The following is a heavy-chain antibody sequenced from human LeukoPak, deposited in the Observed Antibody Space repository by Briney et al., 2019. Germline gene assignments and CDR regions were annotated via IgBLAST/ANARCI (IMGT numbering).Heavy chain of an antibody. CDR1: GGSISSYY. V-gene: IGHV4-59*01. D-gene: IGHD3-22*01. J-gene: IGHJ6*03. CDR3: ARRVYYYDSSGYLGKNYYYYYMDV. CDR2: IYYSGST. Sequence: SSETLSLTCTVSGGSISSYYWSWIRQPPGKGLEWIGYIYYSGSTNYNPSLKSRVTISVDTSKNQFSLKLSSATAADTAVYYCARRVYYYDSSGYLGKNYYYYYMDVWGKGTTVTISS.